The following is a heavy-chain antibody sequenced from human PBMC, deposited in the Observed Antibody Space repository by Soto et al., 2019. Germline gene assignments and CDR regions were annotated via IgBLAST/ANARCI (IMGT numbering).Heavy chain of an antibody. D-gene: IGHD2-2*01. CDR3: ARATGYCSSTSCYGDNWFDP. V-gene: IGHV1-8*01. CDR2: MNPNSGNT. J-gene: IGHJ5*02. Sequence: ASVKVSCKASGYTFTSYDINWVRQATGQGLEWMGWMNPNSGNTGYAQKFQGRVTMTRNTSISTAYMELSRLRSEDTAVYYCARATGYCSSTSCYGDNWFDPWGQGTLVTSPQ. CDR1: GYTFTSYD.